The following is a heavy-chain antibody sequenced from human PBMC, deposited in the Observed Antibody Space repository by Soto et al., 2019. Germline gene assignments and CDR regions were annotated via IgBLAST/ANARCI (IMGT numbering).Heavy chain of an antibody. CDR1: GFNFSGSA. CDR3: NRGQGAPIGDYYDHGMDV. D-gene: IGHD2-2*02. V-gene: IGHV3-73*01. J-gene: IGHJ6*02. CDR2: IRSRANNYAT. Sequence: GGSLRLSCAASGFNFSGSAIHWVRQASGKGLEWVGRIRSRANNYATSSAASVKGRFKFSRDDSKNTAYLQMSTLKTEDTAVYYCNRGQGAPIGDYYDHGMDVWGQGTTVTVSS.